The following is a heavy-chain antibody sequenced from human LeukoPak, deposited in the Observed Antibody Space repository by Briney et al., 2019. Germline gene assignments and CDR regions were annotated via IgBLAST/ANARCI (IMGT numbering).Heavy chain of an antibody. D-gene: IGHD3-3*01. J-gene: IGHJ4*02. V-gene: IGHV3-30*02. Sequence: GGSLRLSCAASGFTFSTYGMHWVRQAPGKGLEWVAFIRYDGSDKYYADSVKGRFTISRDNSKNTLSLQMNSLRPEDTAVYYCARLREIPVFGVVTKSTSYFDYWGQGTLVTVSS. CDR1: GFTFSTYG. CDR3: ARLREIPVFGVVTKSTSYFDY. CDR2: IRYDGSDK.